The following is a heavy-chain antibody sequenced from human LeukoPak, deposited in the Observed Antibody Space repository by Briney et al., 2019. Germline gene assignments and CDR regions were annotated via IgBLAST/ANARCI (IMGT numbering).Heavy chain of an antibody. CDR1: GFTFSSYA. J-gene: IGHJ5*02. V-gene: IGHV3-23*01. CDR3: AECAVVIPNINWFDP. CDR2: ISGSGGST. D-gene: IGHD3-22*01. Sequence: SGGSLRLSCAASGFTFSSYAMSWVRQAPGKGLEWVSAISGSGGSTYYADSVKGRFTISRDNSKNTLYLQMNSLRAEDTAVYYCAECAVVIPNINWFDPWGQGTLVTVSS.